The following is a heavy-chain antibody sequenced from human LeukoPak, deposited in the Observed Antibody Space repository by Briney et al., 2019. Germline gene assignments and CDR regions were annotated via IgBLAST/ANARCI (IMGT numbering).Heavy chain of an antibody. V-gene: IGHV3-64*04. CDR2: ISSNGGST. CDR3: AREAGNYGVDV. Sequence: GGSLRLSCSASGFTFSSYAMHWVRQAPGKGLEYVSAISSNGGSTYYADSVKGRFTISRDNSKNTLYLQMNSLRVEDTAVYYCAREAGNYGVDVWGQGTTVSVSS. J-gene: IGHJ6*02. D-gene: IGHD1-14*01. CDR1: GFTFSSYA.